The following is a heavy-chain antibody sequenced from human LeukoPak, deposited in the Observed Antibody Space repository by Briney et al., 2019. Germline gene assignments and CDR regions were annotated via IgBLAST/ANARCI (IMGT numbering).Heavy chain of an antibody. V-gene: IGHV3-9*01. D-gene: IGHD2-2*01. CDR2: LTWNSGST. CDR1: GFTFDNYA. J-gene: IGHJ4*02. Sequence: GGSLRLSRAASGFTFDNYAMHWVRQAPGKGLEWVSGLTWNSGSTGYADSVKGRFTISRDNAKNSLYLQMNSLRPEDTALYYCAKAYCGSISCYFDYWGQGTLVTVSS. CDR3: AKAYCGSISCYFDY.